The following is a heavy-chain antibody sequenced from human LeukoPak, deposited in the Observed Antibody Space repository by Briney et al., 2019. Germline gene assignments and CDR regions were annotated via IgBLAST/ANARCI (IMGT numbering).Heavy chain of an antibody. V-gene: IGHV3-48*01. D-gene: IGHD3-10*01. CDR1: GFTFSSYS. J-gene: IGHJ4*02. CDR2: ISSSSSTI. Sequence: GSLRLSCAASGFTFSSYSMNWVRQAPGKGLEWVSYISSSSSTIYYADSVKGRFTISRDNAKNSLYLQMNSLRAEDTAVYYCARDYYYGSGSYYKLVTADYWGQGTLVTVSS. CDR3: ARDYYYGSGSYYKLVTADY.